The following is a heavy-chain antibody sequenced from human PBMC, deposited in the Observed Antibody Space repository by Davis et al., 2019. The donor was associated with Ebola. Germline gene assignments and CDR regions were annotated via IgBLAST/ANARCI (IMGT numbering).Heavy chain of an antibody. CDR3: ARHDTMIVDAFDI. J-gene: IGHJ3*02. CDR1: GYTFTGYY. CDR2: INPNSGGT. D-gene: IGHD3-22*01. V-gene: IGHV1-2*06. Sequence: AASVKVSCKASGYTFTGYYMHWVRQAPGQGLEWMGRINPNSGGTNYAQKFQGRVTMTRDTSISTAYMELSRLTSDDTAVYYCARHDTMIVDAFDIWGQGTMVTVSS.